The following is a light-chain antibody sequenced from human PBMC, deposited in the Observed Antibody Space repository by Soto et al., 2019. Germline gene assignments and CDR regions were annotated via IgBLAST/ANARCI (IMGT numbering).Light chain of an antibody. J-gene: IGLJ3*02. CDR2: SHI. CDR3: QSYDRSLGGSKAV. CDR1: SSDIGAGYD. Sequence: QSVLTQPPSMSGAPGQGVTISCTGSSSDIGAGYDVHWYQQFLGTAPYLPNYSHINPPSGVPLRFSGSKSGTSASRSITGLQAEVESDYYCQSYDRSLGGSKAVFGAGTEVAVL. V-gene: IGLV1-40*01.